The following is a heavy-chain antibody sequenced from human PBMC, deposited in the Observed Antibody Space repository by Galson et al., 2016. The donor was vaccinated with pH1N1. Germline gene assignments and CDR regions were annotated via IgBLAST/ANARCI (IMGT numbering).Heavy chain of an antibody. J-gene: IGHJ4*02. Sequence: TLSLTCTVSGGSISSGSYYWSWIRQPAGKGLEWIGYIYTSGSTNYNPSLKSRVIISVDTSKNQFALKLSSVTAADTAVYYCARVVMWELGYYFNYWGQGTLVTVSS. V-gene: IGHV4-61*09. CDR2: IYTSGST. D-gene: IGHD1-26*01. CDR1: GGSISSGSYY. CDR3: ARVVMWELGYYFNY.